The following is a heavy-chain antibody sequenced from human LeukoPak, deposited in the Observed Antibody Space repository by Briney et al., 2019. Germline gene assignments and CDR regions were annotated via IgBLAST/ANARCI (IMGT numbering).Heavy chain of an antibody. V-gene: IGHV4-34*01. CDR3: ARHRFRFGEPPRYYMDV. D-gene: IGHD3-16*01. CDR1: GGSFSGYY. Sequence: PSETLSLTCAVHGGSFSGYYWSWIRPPPGKGLEWIGEINHSGSTNYNPSLKSRVTISVDTSKNQFSLKLSSVTAADTAVYYCARHRFRFGEPPRYYMDVWGKGTTVTISS. J-gene: IGHJ6*03. CDR2: INHSGST.